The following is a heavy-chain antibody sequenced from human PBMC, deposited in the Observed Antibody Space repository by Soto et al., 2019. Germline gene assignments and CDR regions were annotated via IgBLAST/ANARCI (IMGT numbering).Heavy chain of an antibody. CDR2: IYHSGST. Sequence: QLQLQESGSGLVKPSQTLSLTCAVSGGSISSGGYSWSWIRQPPGKGLEWIGYIYHSGSTYYNPSLKRRVTISVDRSKNQVSLTLSSVTAADTAVYYCARAGVVGATALDYWVQGTLVTVSS. V-gene: IGHV4-30-2*01. J-gene: IGHJ4*02. CDR3: ARAGVVGATALDY. CDR1: GGSISSGGYS. D-gene: IGHD1-26*01.